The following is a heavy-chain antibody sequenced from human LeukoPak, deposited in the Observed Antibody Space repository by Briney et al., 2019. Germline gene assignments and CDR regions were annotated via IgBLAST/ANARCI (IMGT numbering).Heavy chain of an antibody. CDR1: GFTLSSYA. CDR2: ISSDGSNK. CDR3: VRDQDGGGYYFDY. Sequence: QSGGSLRLSWAASGFTLSSYAMYWVRQAPGKGLEWMAIISSDGSNKYYADSVKGRFTISRDNSENTLYLQMNSLRAEDTAVYYCVRDQDGGGYYFDYWGQGTLVTVSS. J-gene: IGHJ4*02. V-gene: IGHV3-30*04. D-gene: IGHD4-23*01.